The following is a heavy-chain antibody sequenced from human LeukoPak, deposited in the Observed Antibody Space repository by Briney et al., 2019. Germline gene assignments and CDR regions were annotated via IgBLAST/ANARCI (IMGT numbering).Heavy chain of an antibody. Sequence: GGSLRLSCAASGFTFSSCGFNWVRQAPGKGLEWVSSIGPTGTDRYYADSVRGLFTISRDNAKNSMYLQMDSLRDEDTAVYYCATETIGRHYDYWGQGTLLTVSS. J-gene: IGHJ4*02. D-gene: IGHD1-14*01. CDR3: ATETIGRHYDY. V-gene: IGHV3-21*01. CDR2: IGPTGTDR. CDR1: GFTFSSCG.